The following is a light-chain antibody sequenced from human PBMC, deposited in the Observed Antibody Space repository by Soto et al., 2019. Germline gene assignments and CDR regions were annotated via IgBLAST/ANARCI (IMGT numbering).Light chain of an antibody. V-gene: IGKV3-20*01. CDR3: QQYAGPPTT. J-gene: IGKJ5*01. CDR2: GAS. CDR1: QTVSNNY. Sequence: EIVLTQSPATLSLAPGDGAALSCLASQTVSNNYLAWCQQKPGQAPRVIMYGASRRATGIPDRFSGGGSGTGFTLTISRLEPEDFAVYFCQQYAGPPTTSGQGTRL.